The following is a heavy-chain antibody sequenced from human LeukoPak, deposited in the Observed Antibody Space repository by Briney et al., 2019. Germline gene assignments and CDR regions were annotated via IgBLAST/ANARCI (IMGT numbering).Heavy chain of an antibody. CDR1: GFTFSDYY. CDR2: ISSSGSTI. J-gene: IGHJ4*02. V-gene: IGHV3-11*01. D-gene: IGHD4-17*01. CDR3: ARDGAGGDSRDYFDY. Sequence: GASLRLSCAASGFTFSDYYTGWIRQPPGKGLEWVSYISSSGSTIYYADSVKGRFTISRDNAKNSLYLQMDSLRAEDTAVYYCARDGAGGDSRDYFDYWGQGTLVTVSS.